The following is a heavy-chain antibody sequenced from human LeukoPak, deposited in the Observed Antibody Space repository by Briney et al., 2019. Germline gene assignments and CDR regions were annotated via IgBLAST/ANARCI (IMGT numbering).Heavy chain of an antibody. CDR2: IYYSGST. D-gene: IGHD5-12*01. J-gene: IGHJ4*02. CDR3: ARHQTSYSGYDIPTYFDF. V-gene: IGHV4-59*08. Sequence: SETLSLTCSVSGGSMNSYYWSWIRQSPGKGLEWIGYIYYSGSTNYNPSLKSRVTISVDTSKNQFSLKLSSVTAADTAVYYCARHQTSYSGYDIPTYFDFWGQGTLVTVSS. CDR1: GGSMNSYY.